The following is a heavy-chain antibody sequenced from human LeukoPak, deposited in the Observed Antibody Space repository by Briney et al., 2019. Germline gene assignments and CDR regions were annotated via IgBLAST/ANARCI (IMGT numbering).Heavy chain of an antibody. J-gene: IGHJ4*02. V-gene: IGHV3-30*18. D-gene: IGHD6-6*01. CDR2: ISYDGSNK. CDR1: GFTFSSYG. Sequence: GGSLRLSCAASGFTFSSYGMHWVRQAPGKGLEWVAVISYDGSNKYYADSVKGRFTISRDNSKNTLYLQMNSLRAEDTAVYYCAKDLYSSSSGELFFDYWGQGTLVTVSS. CDR3: AKDLYSSSSGELFFDY.